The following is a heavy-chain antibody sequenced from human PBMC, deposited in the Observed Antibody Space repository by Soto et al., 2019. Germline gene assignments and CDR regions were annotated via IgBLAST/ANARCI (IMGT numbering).Heavy chain of an antibody. Sequence: SETLSLTCTVSGGSISSSSYYWGWIRQPPGKGLEWIGSIYYSGSTYYNPSLKSRVTISRDNAKNTLYLHMNSLRAEDTAVYYCVRDMQLWRLDSWGQGTLVTVSS. J-gene: IGHJ4*02. V-gene: IGHV4-39*02. D-gene: IGHD2-21*01. CDR1: GGSISSSSYY. CDR3: VRDMQLWRLDS. CDR2: IYYSGST.